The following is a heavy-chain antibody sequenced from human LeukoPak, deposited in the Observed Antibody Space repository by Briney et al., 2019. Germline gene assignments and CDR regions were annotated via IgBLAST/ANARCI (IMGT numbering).Heavy chain of an antibody. CDR2: INHSGIT. D-gene: IGHD1-26*01. Sequence: SETLSLTCAVYGGSFSGDYWIWIRQTPEKGLEWIGEINHSGITNYNPSFKSRVAISVDTSKNQFSLKLSSVTAADTAIYYCAKAPGWPAGRSGSLLYWGQGTLVTASS. CDR1: GGSFSGDY. J-gene: IGHJ4*02. CDR3: AKAPGWPAGRSGSLLY. V-gene: IGHV4-34*01.